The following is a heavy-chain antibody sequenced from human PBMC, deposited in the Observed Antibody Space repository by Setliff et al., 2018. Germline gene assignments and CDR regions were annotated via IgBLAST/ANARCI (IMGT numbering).Heavy chain of an antibody. Sequence: SETLSLTCTVSGGSISSGSYYWSWIRQPAGKGLEWIGRIYSSGSTKYNPSLKSRVTISGDTSKNQFSLKLSSVTAADTAVYYCARVPNFWSGYSDYWGQGTLVTVSS. CDR1: GGSISSGSYY. D-gene: IGHD3-3*01. CDR3: ARVPNFWSGYSDY. CDR2: IYSSGST. J-gene: IGHJ4*02. V-gene: IGHV4-61*02.